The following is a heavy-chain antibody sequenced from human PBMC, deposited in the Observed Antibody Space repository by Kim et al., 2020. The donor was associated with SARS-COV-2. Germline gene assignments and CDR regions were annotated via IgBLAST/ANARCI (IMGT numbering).Heavy chain of an antibody. V-gene: IGHV4-39*07. D-gene: IGHD5-12*01. Sequence: YNPSLKSRVTISVDTSKNQFSLKLSSVTAADTAVYYCARDREMATIYFDYWGQGTLVTVSS. J-gene: IGHJ4*02. CDR3: ARDREMATIYFDY.